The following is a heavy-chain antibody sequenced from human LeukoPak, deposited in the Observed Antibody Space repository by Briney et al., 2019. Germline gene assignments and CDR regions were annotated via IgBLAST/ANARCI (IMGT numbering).Heavy chain of an antibody. CDR1: GFTFSYYG. J-gene: IGHJ5*02. CDR3: AKGAREDTVTSIVGLNWFDP. Sequence: HPGRSLRLSCAASGFTFSYYGMHWVRQAPGKGLEWVAVISYDGSHRYYADSVKGRFSISRDNSKNTLYLQMNSLRADDTAVYYCAKGAREDTVTSIVGLNWFDPWGQGTLVTVSS. V-gene: IGHV3-30*18. CDR2: ISYDGSHR. D-gene: IGHD4-17*01.